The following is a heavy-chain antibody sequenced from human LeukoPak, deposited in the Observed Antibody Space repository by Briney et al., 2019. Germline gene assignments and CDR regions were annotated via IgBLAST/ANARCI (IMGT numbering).Heavy chain of an antibody. V-gene: IGHV3-21*01. CDR1: GLTFSDFS. CDR3: AFSRDGYNNNFDY. D-gene: IGHD5-24*01. J-gene: IGHJ4*02. CDR2: ISSSSSYL. Sequence: GGSLRLSCAASGLTFSDFSMNWVRQAPGKGLEWVSSISSSSSYLYYADSVKGRFAISRDNAKNSLYLQMNSLRAEDTAVYYCAFSRDGYNNNFDYWGQGTLVTVSS.